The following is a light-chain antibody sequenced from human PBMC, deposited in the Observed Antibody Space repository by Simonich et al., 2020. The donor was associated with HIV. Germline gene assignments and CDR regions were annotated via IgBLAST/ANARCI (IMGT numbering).Light chain of an antibody. CDR2: GAS. CDR1: QSVSSN. V-gene: IGKV3-15*01. CDR3: QQYKNWPT. J-gene: IGKJ4*01. Sequence: EIVMTQSPATLSVSPGERATLSCRASQSVSSNLAWYQQKPGRAPRLLIYGASTRATGIPARFSGSGSGTEFTLTISNLQSEDFGVYYCQQYKNWPTFGGGTKVEIK.